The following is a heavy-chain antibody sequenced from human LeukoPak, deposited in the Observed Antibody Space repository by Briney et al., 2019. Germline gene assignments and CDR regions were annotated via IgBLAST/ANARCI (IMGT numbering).Heavy chain of an antibody. D-gene: IGHD6-13*01. J-gene: IGHJ5*02. Sequence: PGGSLRLSCAASGFTFSSYAMHWARQAPGKGLEWVAVISYDGSNKYYADSVKGRFTISRGNSKNTLYLQMNSLRAEDTAVYYCARDRDRWGIAAGIFDPWGQGTLVTVSS. CDR2: ISYDGSNK. CDR3: ARDRDRWGIAAGIFDP. V-gene: IGHV3-30-3*01. CDR1: GFTFSSYA.